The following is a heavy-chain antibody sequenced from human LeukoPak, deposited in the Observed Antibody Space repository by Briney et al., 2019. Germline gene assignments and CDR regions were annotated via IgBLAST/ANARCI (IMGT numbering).Heavy chain of an antibody. CDR2: IYYSGST. J-gene: IGHJ4*02. D-gene: IGHD6-19*01. Sequence: SETLSLTCTVSGGSISSYYWSWIRQPPGKGLEWIGYIYYSGSTNYNPSLKSRVTISVDTSRDQFSLKLSSVTAADTAVYFCARQLRGEAVAGHLQPFDYWGQGTLVTVSS. V-gene: IGHV4-59*08. CDR1: GGSISSYY. CDR3: ARQLRGEAVAGHLQPFDY.